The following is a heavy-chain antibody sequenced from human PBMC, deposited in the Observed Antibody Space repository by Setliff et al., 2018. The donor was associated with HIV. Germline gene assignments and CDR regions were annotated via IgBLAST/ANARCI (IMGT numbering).Heavy chain of an antibody. Sequence: ASVKVSCKASGGNFGNSAIGGVRQAPGQGLEWVGGINTNTGNPTYAQGFTGRFVLSLDTSVTTAYLQISSLKAEDTAVYYCARQYYGSGSFYDYWGQGTLVTVSS. CDR2: INTNTGNP. V-gene: IGHV7-4-1*02. D-gene: IGHD3-10*01. CDR1: GGNFGNSA. J-gene: IGHJ4*02. CDR3: ARQYYGSGSFYDY.